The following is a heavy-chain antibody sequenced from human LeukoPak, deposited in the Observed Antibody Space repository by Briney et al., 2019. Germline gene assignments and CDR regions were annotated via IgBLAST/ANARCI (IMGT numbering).Heavy chain of an antibody. CDR1: GFTFSSYG. D-gene: IGHD3-10*01. CDR3: ARDLWFGELSKMCYFDY. V-gene: IGHV3-21*01. Sequence: PGGSLRLSCAASGFTFSSYGMSWVRQAPGKGLEWVSAISNSSSYIYYADSVKGRFTISRDNAKNSLYLQMNSLRAEDTAVYYCARDLWFGELSKMCYFDYWGQGTLVTVSS. CDR2: ISNSSSYI. J-gene: IGHJ4*02.